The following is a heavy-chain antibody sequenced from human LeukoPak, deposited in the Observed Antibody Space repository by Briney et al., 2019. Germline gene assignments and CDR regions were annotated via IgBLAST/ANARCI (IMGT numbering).Heavy chain of an antibody. J-gene: IGHJ3*02. Sequence: GGSLRLSCAASGFTFSSYAMSWVRQAPGKGLEWVSAITSTGSSTYYADSVQGRFTISRDNSKNTLYLQMKSLRAGDTAVYYCAKEKSGDGFDIWGQGTMVSVSS. CDR3: AKEKSGDGFDI. CDR2: ITSTGSST. CDR1: GFTFSSYA. V-gene: IGHV3-23*01.